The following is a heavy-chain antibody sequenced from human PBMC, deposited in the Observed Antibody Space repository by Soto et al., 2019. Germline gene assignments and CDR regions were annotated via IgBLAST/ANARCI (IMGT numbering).Heavy chain of an antibody. CDR2: INPSGGST. V-gene: IGHV1-46*01. CDR3: AVLGYYGSGSYYNPYYFDY. J-gene: IGHJ4*02. CDR1: GCTFTSYY. Sequence: ASVKISCKASGCTFTSYYMHWVRQAPGQGLEWMGIINPSGGSTSYAQKFQGWVTMTRDTSISTAYMELSRLRSDDTAVYYCAVLGYYGSGSYYNPYYFDYWGQGTLVTVSS. D-gene: IGHD3-10*01.